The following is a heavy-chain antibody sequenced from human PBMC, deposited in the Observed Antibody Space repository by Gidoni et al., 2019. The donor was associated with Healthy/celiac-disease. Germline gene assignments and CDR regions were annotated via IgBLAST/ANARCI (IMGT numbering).Heavy chain of an antibody. CDR3: ARVGVWYSWYFDY. CDR2: INHSGST. J-gene: IGHJ4*02. D-gene: IGHD2-8*02. Sequence: QVQLQQWGAGLLKPSETLSLTCAVYGGSFSGYYWSWIRQPPGKGLEWIGEINHSGSTNYNPSLKSRVTISVDTSKNQFSLKLSSVTAADTAVYYCARVGVWYSWYFDYWGQGTLVTVSS. V-gene: IGHV4-34*01. CDR1: GGSFSGYY.